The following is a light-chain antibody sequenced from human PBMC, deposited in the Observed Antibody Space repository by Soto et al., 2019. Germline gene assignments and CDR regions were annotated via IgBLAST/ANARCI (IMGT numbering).Light chain of an antibody. V-gene: IGLV1-40*01. CDR2: GDT. Sequence: QSVLTRPPSVSGAPGQRVTISCTGSSSNIGAGYDVHWYQQLPGTAPKLLIYGDTNRPSGVPDRFSGSKSATSASLVITGLQAEDEADYYCQSYDTALNVYVVFGGGTKLTVL. J-gene: IGLJ2*01. CDR1: SSNIGAGYD. CDR3: QSYDTALNVYVV.